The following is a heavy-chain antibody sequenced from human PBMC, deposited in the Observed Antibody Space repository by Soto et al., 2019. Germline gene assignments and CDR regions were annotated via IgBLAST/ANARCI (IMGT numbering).Heavy chain of an antibody. Sequence: PGELMKISCKGSGYRFANYCISWVRQMHGKGLEWMGRIDTRGYNTNYSPSFQGHVSISADKSISTAYLQWSSLKCSDPALSYSARNAYCYHSSGYQGVDYWGQGTLVTVSS. V-gene: IGHV5-10-1*01. CDR1: GYRFANYC. CDR3: ARNAYCYHSSGYQGVDY. D-gene: IGHD3-22*01. CDR2: IDTRGYNT. J-gene: IGHJ4*02.